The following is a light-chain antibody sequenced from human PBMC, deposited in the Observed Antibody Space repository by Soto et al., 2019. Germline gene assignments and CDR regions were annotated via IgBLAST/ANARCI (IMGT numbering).Light chain of an antibody. Sequence: QSVLTQPRSVSGSPGQSVTISCSGTSSDVGGYKYVSWYQQHPGKAPKLMIYAVTKRPSGVPDRFSGSKSGNTASLTISGLQAEDEADYYCCSYAGSYTHVVFGGGTKLTVL. CDR1: SSDVGGYKY. J-gene: IGLJ2*01. CDR2: AVT. CDR3: CSYAGSYTHVV. V-gene: IGLV2-11*01.